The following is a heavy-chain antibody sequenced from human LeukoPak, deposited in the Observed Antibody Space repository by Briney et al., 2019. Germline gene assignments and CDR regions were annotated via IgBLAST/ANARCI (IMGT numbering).Heavy chain of an antibody. CDR2: ISSSSGYI. J-gene: IGHJ5*02. V-gene: IGHV3-21*01. CDR3: ARDRGSSSWYNWFDP. D-gene: IGHD6-13*01. CDR1: GFTFSSYS. Sequence: GGSLRLSCAASGFTFSSYSMNWVREAPGKGLEWVSSISSSSGYIYYADSVKGRFTISRDNAKNSLYLQMNSLRAEDTAVYYCARDRGSSSWYNWFDPWGQGTLVTVSS.